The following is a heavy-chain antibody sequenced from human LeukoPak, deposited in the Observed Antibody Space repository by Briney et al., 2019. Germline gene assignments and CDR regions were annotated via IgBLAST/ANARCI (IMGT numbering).Heavy chain of an antibody. Sequence: GASLRLSCAASGFTFSGYWMSWVRQAPGKGLEWVANIKQDGCETYYVGSVKGRFTISSDNSKNSLFLQMNSLRAEDTAVYYCARVWAPAAIGSWGQGTLVIVSS. CDR1: GFTFSGYW. CDR2: IKQDGCET. J-gene: IGHJ4*02. D-gene: IGHD2-2*01. CDR3: ARVWAPAAIGS. V-gene: IGHV3-7*05.